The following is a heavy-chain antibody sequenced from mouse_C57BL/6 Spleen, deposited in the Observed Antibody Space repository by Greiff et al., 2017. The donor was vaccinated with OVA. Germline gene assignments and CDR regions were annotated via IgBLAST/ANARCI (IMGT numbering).Heavy chain of an antibody. Sequence: EVQVVESGGGLVQPKGSLKLSCAASGFSFNTYAMNWVRQAPGKGLEWVARIRSKSNNYATYYADSVKDRFTISRDDSESMLYLQMNNLKTEDTAMYYCVRDDYDEAWFAYWGQGTLVTVSA. J-gene: IGHJ3*01. D-gene: IGHD2-4*01. CDR3: VRDDYDEAWFAY. V-gene: IGHV10-1*01. CDR2: IRSKSNNYAT. CDR1: GFSFNTYA.